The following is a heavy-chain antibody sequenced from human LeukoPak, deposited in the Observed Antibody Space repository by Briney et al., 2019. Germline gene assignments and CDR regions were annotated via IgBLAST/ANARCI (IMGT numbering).Heavy chain of an antibody. V-gene: IGHV3-74*01. CDR1: GFTFSSYW. D-gene: IGHD5-18*01. Sequence: PGGSLRLSCAASGFTFSSYWMHWVRQPPGQGLVWVSLINSDGSSTSYADSVKGRFTISRDNSKNTLSLQMNSVRAEDTAVYYCAKRRTVDRAMVTHYYGMDVWGQGTTVTVSS. CDR2: INSDGSST. CDR3: AKRRTVDRAMVTHYYGMDV. J-gene: IGHJ6*02.